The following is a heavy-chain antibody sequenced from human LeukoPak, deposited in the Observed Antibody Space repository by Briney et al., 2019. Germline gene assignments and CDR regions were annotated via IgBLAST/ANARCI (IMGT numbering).Heavy chain of an antibody. CDR3: TRPQSGGSDY. CDR1: GFTFSGSA. V-gene: IGHV3-73*01. J-gene: IGHJ4*02. Sequence: GGSLRLSCAASGFTFSGSAMHWVRQASGKGLEWVGRIRSKANSYATAYAASVKGRFTISGDDSKNTAYLQMNRLKTEDTAVYYCTRPQSGGSDYWGQGTLVTVSS. CDR2: IRSKANSYAT. D-gene: IGHD2-15*01.